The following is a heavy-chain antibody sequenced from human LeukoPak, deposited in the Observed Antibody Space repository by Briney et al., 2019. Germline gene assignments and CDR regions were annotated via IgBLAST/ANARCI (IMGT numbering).Heavy chain of an antibody. D-gene: IGHD3-22*01. V-gene: IGHV1-2*04. Sequence: ASVKVSCKASGYTFTGYYVHWVRQAPGQGLEWMGWINPNSGGTNYAQKFQGWVTMTRDTSISTAYMELSRLRSDDTAVYYCATSMIVVVRPRGNAFDIWGQGTMVTVSS. CDR1: GYTFTGYY. J-gene: IGHJ3*02. CDR2: INPNSGGT. CDR3: ATSMIVVVRPRGNAFDI.